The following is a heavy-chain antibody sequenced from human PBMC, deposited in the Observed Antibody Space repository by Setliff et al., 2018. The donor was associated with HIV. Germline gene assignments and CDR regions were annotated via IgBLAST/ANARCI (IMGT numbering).Heavy chain of an antibody. D-gene: IGHD6-13*01. CDR1: GFSISSGYY. J-gene: IGHJ4*02. V-gene: IGHV4-38-2*02. CDR3: ARDGGRTGYSSSSDQ. Sequence: SETLSLTCAVSGFSISSGYYWGWIRQPPGKGLEWIGTIYRSGSTYYSPSLMSRVTISVDTSKNQISLKLNSVTAADTAVHYCARDGGRTGYSSSSDQWGQGTLVTAPQ. CDR2: IYRSGST.